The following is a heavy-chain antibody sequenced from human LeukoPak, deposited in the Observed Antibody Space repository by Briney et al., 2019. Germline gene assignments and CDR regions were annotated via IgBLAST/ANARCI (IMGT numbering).Heavy chain of an antibody. J-gene: IGHJ4*02. CDR2: IFYSGST. D-gene: IGHD6-6*01. V-gene: IGHV4-39*01. CDR1: GGSISSSTYY. CDR3: ARSYSSSSHYYFDY. Sequence: SETLSLTCTVSGGSISSSTYYWGWIRQPPGKGLEWIGSIFYSGSTYYNPSLKSRVTISVDTSKNQFSLKLNSVTAADTAVYYCARSYSSSSHYYFDYWGQGTLVTVSS.